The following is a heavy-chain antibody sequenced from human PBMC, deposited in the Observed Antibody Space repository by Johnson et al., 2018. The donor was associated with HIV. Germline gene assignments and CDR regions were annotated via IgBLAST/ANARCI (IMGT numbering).Heavy chain of an antibody. CDR1: GFTFSSYA. J-gene: IGHJ3*02. CDR3: ARDESGSSWAFDI. Sequence: MLLVESGGGVVQPGRSLRLSCAASGFTFSSYAMHWVRQAPGKGLEWVSGINWKGGSPGYADSVKGRFTISRDNARNSLFLQMNSLRAEDTALYYCARDESGSSWAFDIWGQGTMVTVSS. D-gene: IGHD6-13*01. CDR2: INWKGGSP. V-gene: IGHV3-20*04.